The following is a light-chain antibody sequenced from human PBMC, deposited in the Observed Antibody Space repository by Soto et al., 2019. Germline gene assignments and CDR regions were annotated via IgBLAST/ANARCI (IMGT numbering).Light chain of an antibody. CDR1: QTIISG. V-gene: IGKV1-39*01. CDR3: QQSYSTTWT. Sequence: DIQMTQSPSTLSASVGDRVTITCRASQTIISGLLAWYQQKPGKAPKLLIYAASSLQSGVPSRFSGSGSETDFTLTISSLQPEDFATYSCQQSYSTTWTFGQGTKVDIK. J-gene: IGKJ1*01. CDR2: AAS.